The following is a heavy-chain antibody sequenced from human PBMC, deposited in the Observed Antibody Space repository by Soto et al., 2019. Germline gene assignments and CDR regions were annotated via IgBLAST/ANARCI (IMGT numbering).Heavy chain of an antibody. Sequence: GGSLRLSCAASGFTFSSYGMPWVRQAPGKGLEWVAVIWYDGSNKYYADSVKGRFTISRDNSKNTLYLQMNSLRAEDTAVYYCARDVLLWFGEYYGMDVWGQGTTVTVSS. CDR1: GFTFSSYG. CDR2: IWYDGSNK. D-gene: IGHD3-10*01. V-gene: IGHV3-33*01. J-gene: IGHJ6*02. CDR3: ARDVLLWFGEYYGMDV.